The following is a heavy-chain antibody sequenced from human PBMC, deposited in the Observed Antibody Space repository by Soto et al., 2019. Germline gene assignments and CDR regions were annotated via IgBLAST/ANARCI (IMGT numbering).Heavy chain of an antibody. CDR2: ISAYNGNT. D-gene: IGHD6-6*01. CDR3: AREPRYSSSSEFDY. J-gene: IGHJ4*02. V-gene: IGHV1-18*01. CDR1: GYTFTSYG. Sequence: ASVKVSCKASGYTFTSYGISWVRQAPGQGLEWMGWISAYNGNTNYAQKLQGRVTMTTDTSTSTAYMELRSLRSDDTAVYYCAREPRYSSSSEFDYWGQGTLVTVSS.